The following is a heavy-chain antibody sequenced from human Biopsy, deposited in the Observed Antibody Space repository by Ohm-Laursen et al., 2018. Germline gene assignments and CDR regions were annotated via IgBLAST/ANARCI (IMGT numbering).Heavy chain of an antibody. CDR1: GGPIDSYY. J-gene: IGHJ2*01. Sequence: SDTLSLTCSVSGGPIDSYYWSWIRQPPGKALEWIGYIYFTGRTRYNPSLKSRVTMSVNTSKKQFSLRLSSVTAADTAVYYCASAGYNPDWNFDLWGRGTRVTVSS. V-gene: IGHV4-59*07. CDR3: ASAGYNPDWNFDL. D-gene: IGHD5-24*01. CDR2: IYFTGRT.